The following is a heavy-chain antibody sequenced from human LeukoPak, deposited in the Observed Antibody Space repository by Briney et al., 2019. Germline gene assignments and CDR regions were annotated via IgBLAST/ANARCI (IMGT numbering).Heavy chain of an antibody. J-gene: IGHJ3*02. CDR3: ARGGYYMGGAFDI. D-gene: IGHD3-3*01. V-gene: IGHV4-59*01. CDR1: GGSISSYY. CDR2: IYYSGST. Sequence: SETLSLTCTVSGGSISSYYWSWIRQPPGKGLEWTGYIYYSGSTNYNPSLKSRVTISVDTSKNQFSLKLSSVTAADTAVYYCARGGYYMGGAFDIWGQGTMVTVSS.